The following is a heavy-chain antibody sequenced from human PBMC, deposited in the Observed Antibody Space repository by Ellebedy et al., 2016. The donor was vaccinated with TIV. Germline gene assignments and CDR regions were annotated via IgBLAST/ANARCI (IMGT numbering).Heavy chain of an antibody. J-gene: IGHJ4*02. V-gene: IGHV3-74*01. CDR2: IHSDGRTT. CDR1: GFRFSTYS. D-gene: IGHD5-24*01. Sequence: GGSLRLXXAASGFRFSTYSMHWVRQAPGKGLLWVSRIHSDGRTTSYADSVKGRFTISRDSANNMLYLQMNSLRAEDTAVFYCVRDQMGSSYPFDYWGQGTRVTVSP. CDR3: VRDQMGSSYPFDY.